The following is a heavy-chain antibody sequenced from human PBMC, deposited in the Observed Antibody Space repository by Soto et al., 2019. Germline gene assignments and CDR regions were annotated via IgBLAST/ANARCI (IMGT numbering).Heavy chain of an antibody. CDR2: IYHTGSS. D-gene: IGHD4-17*01. V-gene: IGHV4-30-4*01. J-gene: IGHJ4*02. CDR1: GVSISSGDFY. Sequence: TLSLTCTVSGVSISSGDFYWSWIRQPPGKGLEWIGYIYHTGSSQYHPSLRGRVAFSMDTSKNQFSLELRSVTAADTAMYYCARDVLDTTVDYYLDYWGQGRMVTVSS. CDR3: ARDVLDTTVDYYLDY.